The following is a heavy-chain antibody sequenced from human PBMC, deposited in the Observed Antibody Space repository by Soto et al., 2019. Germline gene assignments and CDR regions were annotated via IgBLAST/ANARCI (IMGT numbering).Heavy chain of an antibody. CDR2: ISYDGSNK. V-gene: IGHV3-30*18. CDR3: AKDHGAYDSGSDFQH. CDR1: GFTFSSYG. Sequence: QVQLVESGGGVVQPGRSLRLSCAASGFTFSSYGMHWVRQAPGKGLEWVAVISYDGSNKYYADSVKGRFTISRDNSKNTLYLQMNSLIAEDTAVYYCAKDHGAYDSGSDFQHWGQGTLVTVSS. J-gene: IGHJ1*01. D-gene: IGHD3-22*01.